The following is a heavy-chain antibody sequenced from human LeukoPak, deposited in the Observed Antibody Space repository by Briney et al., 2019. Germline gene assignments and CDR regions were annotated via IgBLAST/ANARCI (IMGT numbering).Heavy chain of an antibody. CDR1: GFIFSNYG. D-gene: IGHD5-18*01. CDR2: IWYDGSNK. CDR3: ARDYSYGHDGGMDV. Sequence: GGSLRLSCAASGFIFSNYGMHWVRQAPGKGLEWVAVIWYDGSNKYYADSVKGRFTISRDNSKNTVYLQMNSLRADDTAVYYCARDYSYGHDGGMDVWGQGTTVTVSS. V-gene: IGHV3-33*01. J-gene: IGHJ6*02.